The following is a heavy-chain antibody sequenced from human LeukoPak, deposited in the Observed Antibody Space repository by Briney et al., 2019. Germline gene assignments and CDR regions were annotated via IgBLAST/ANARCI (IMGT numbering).Heavy chain of an antibody. CDR3: ARDGLGGAFDI. CDR2: ISYDGGNT. CDR1: GFTFRSHA. Sequence: GGSLRLSCAASGFTFRSHAMHWVRQDPGKGLEWVAAISYDGGNTYYVDSVKGRFTISRDNAKNTLYLQMNSLRPEDTAVYYCARDGLGGAFDIWGQGTTVTVSS. V-gene: IGHV3-30*01. J-gene: IGHJ3*02.